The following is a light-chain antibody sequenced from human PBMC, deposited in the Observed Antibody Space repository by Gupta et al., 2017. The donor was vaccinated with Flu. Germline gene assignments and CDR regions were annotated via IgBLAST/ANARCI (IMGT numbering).Light chain of an antibody. J-gene: IGLJ2*01. CDR1: ISDIGGYYY. Sequence: QSALTQPASVSGSPGQSITISCTGTISDIGGYYYVSWFQQHPGKAPKIILFDVTNRPSGVSSRFSGSKAGNTDSLTISGLQAEDEAMYCCASYRSDSTVIFGGGTKLTVL. CDR2: DVT. V-gene: IGLV2-14*03. CDR3: ASYRSDSTVI.